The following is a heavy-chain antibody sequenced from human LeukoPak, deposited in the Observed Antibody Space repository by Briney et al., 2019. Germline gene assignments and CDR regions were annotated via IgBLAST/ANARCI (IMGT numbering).Heavy chain of an antibody. D-gene: IGHD3-16*02. CDR1: GCTFTNYG. V-gene: IGHV1-18*01. J-gene: IGHJ4*02. Sequence: ASVTVSCKASGCTFTNYGIRWVRQAPGQGLEWMGNINPYNGNTNYAQNLQGRVTMTTDTSTNTAYMELRSLRSDDTAVYYCARDQHDHVWGSYRPYFDYWGQGTLVTVSS. CDR3: ARDQHDHVWGSYRPYFDY. CDR2: INPYNGNT.